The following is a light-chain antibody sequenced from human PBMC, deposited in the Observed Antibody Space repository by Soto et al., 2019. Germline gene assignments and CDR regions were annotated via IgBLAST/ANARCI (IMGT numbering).Light chain of an antibody. CDR1: SDDVGAYNS. CDR2: KGT. V-gene: IGLV2-14*02. J-gene: IGLJ7*01. CDR3: AAWDDSLSRAV. Sequence: QSALAQPASVSGSPGQSITISCTGTSDDVGAYNSVSWYQQLPHKAPQVILYKGTQRPSGVSSRFSGSTSGNAASLAISGLRSEDEAHYYCAAWDDSLSRAVFGGGTQLTVL.